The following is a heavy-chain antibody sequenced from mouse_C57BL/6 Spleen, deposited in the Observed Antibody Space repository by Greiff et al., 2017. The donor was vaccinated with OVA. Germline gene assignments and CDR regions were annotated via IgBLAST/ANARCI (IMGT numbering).Heavy chain of an antibody. J-gene: IGHJ2*01. CDR2: IDPSDSYT. V-gene: IGHV1-50*01. Sequence: QVQLQQPGAELVKPGASVKLSCKASGYTFTSYWMQWVKQRPGQGLEWIGEIDPSDSYTNYNQKFKGKATLTVDTSSSTAYMQLSSLTSEDAAVYYCARRGGNGYWGQGTTLTVSS. CDR3: ARRGGNGY. CDR1: GYTFTSYW.